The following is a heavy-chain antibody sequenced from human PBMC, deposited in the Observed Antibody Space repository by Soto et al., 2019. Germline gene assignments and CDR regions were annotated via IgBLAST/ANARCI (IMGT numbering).Heavy chain of an antibody. J-gene: IGHJ6*03. CDR2: MNPNSGNT. Sequence: ASVKVSCKASGYTFTSYDINWVRQATGQGLEWMGWMNPNSGNTGYAQKFQGRVTMTRNTSISTAYMELSSLRSEDTAVYYCARGPPYSSTLHYYYCYIDVCGKGTTVTGSS. CDR3: ARGPPYSSTLHYYYCYIDV. V-gene: IGHV1-8*01. CDR1: GYTFTSYD. D-gene: IGHD6-13*01.